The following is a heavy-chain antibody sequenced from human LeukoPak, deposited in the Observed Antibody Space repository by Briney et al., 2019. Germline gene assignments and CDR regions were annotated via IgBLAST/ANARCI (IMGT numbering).Heavy chain of an antibody. V-gene: IGHV4-61*02. CDR1: GGSISSGSYY. CDR3: AREKGYDSSGYYFDY. CDR2: IYTSGST. J-gene: IGHJ4*02. Sequence: SQTLSLTCTVSGGSISSGSYYWSWIRQPAGKGLEWIGRIYTSGSTNYNPSLKSRVTISVDTSKNQFSLKLSSVTAADTAVYYCAREKGYDSSGYYFDYWGQGTLVTVSS. D-gene: IGHD3-22*01.